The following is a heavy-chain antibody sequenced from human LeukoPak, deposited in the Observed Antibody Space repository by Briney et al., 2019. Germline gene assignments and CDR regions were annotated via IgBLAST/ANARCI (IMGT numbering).Heavy chain of an antibody. CDR1: TVSGSSGNW. CDR2: VHKTGKT. CDR3: ARELLGAPTPGAY. D-gene: IGHD7-27*01. V-gene: IGHV4-4*02. J-gene: IGHJ4*02. Sequence: SETLSLTCALSTVSGSSGNWWSWVRQPPGKGLEWIGEVHKTGKTNYNPSLKTRVTISIDASKNQLSLELTSVTAADAAVYYCARELLGAPTPGAYWGQGTRVTVSS.